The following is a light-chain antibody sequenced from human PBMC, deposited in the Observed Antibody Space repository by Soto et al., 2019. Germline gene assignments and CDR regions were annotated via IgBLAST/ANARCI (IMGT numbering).Light chain of an antibody. Sequence: DIQMTQSPSTLSASIGDRVTITCRASQSLNSWLAWYQQKPGKAPKLLIYKASNLESGVPSRFSGSGSGTAFTLTISSLQPDDYATYYCQQYIDYFNFGGGTTVEIK. V-gene: IGKV1-5*03. J-gene: IGKJ4*01. CDR3: QQYIDYFN. CDR2: KAS. CDR1: QSLNSW.